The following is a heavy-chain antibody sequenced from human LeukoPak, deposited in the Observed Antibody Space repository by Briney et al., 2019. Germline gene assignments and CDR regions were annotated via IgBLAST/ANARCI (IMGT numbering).Heavy chain of an antibody. J-gene: IGHJ5*02. CDR3: ARDSRDYETIGGWFDP. CDR2: ISAYNGNT. V-gene: IGHV1-18*04. CDR1: GYTFTSYG. D-gene: IGHD3-16*01. Sequence: ASVKVSCKASGYTFTSYGISWVRQAPGQGLEWMGWISAYNGNTNYAQKLQGRVTMTTDTSTSTAYMELSSLRSDDTAVYFCARDSRDYETIGGWFDPWGQGTLVTVSS.